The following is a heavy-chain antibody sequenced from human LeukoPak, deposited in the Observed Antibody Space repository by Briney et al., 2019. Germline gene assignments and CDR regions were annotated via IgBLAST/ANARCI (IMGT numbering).Heavy chain of an antibody. V-gene: IGHV3-21*01. Sequence: GGSLRLSCAASGFTFSSYGMNWVRQAPGKGLEWVSSISSSSSYIYYADSVKGRFTISRDNAKNSLYLQMNSLRAEDTAVYYCARDYLLSTVTTRADIWGQGTMVTVSS. D-gene: IGHD4-17*01. J-gene: IGHJ3*02. CDR3: ARDYLLSTVTTRADI. CDR2: ISSSSSYI. CDR1: GFTFSSYG.